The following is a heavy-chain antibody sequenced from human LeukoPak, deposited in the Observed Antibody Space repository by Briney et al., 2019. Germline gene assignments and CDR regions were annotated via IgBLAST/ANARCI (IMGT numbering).Heavy chain of an antibody. D-gene: IGHD5-12*01. CDR1: GFTFSSDW. CDR3: ARVPGYSGYFYGMDV. Sequence: GGSLRLSCAASGFTFSSDWMHWVRQAPGKGLVWVSRINDDGRNIGYADSVKRRFTISRDNAKNTLYLQMNSLRAEDTAVYYCARVPGYSGYFYGMDVWGQGTTVTVSS. V-gene: IGHV3-74*01. CDR2: INDDGRNI. J-gene: IGHJ6*02.